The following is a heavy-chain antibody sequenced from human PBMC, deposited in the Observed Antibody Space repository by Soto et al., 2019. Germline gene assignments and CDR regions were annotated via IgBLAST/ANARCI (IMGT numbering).Heavy chain of an antibody. J-gene: IGHJ4*02. CDR1: GFTFSSYA. Sequence: GGSLRLSCAASGFTFSSYAMRWVSQAPGKGLEWVAVISYDGSNKYYADSVKGRFTISRDNSKNTLYLQMNSLRAEDTAVYYCARDPSHYGSGSYYYFDYWGQGALVTVSS. CDR3: ARDPSHYGSGSYYYFDY. CDR2: ISYDGSNK. V-gene: IGHV3-30-3*01. D-gene: IGHD3-10*01.